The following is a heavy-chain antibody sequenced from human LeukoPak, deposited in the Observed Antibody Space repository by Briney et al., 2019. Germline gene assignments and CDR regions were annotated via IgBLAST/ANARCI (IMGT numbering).Heavy chain of an antibody. CDR3: ARDPYPPKRAFDI. Sequence: PSETLSLTCTVSGYSISSGYFWGWMRPPPGKGLEWIGSIYQSETAHYNPSLKSRVTISVDTSKNQFSLKLRSVMAADTAVYYCARDPYPPKRAFDIRGQGTMVTVSS. CDR2: IYQSETA. CDR1: GYSISSGYF. V-gene: IGHV4-38-2*02. J-gene: IGHJ3*02.